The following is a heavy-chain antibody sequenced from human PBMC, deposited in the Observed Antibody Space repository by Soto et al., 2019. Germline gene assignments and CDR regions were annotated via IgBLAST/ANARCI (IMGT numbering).Heavy chain of an antibody. J-gene: IGHJ4*02. D-gene: IGHD3-22*01. Sequence: GGSLRLSCAASGFTFSSYSMNWVRQAPGRGLEWISYITSTSITIYYADSVKGRFTISRDNAQNSLYLQMNSLREEDTAVYYCARGYRDNSGYYYFDYWGQGTLVTVSS. CDR1: GFTFSSYS. CDR3: ARGYRDNSGYYYFDY. CDR2: ITSTSITI. V-gene: IGHV3-48*02.